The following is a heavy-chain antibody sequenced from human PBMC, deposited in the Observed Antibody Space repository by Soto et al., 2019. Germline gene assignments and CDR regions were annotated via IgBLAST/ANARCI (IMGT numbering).Heavy chain of an antibody. D-gene: IGHD1-26*01. J-gene: IGHJ6*02. CDR2: ISGSGGST. CDR1: GFTFSSYA. Sequence: GGSLRLSCAASGFTFSSYAMSWVRQAPGKGLEWVSAISGSGGSTYYADSVKGRFTISRDNSKNTLYLQMNSLRAEDTAVYYCAKNIVGSGTHAPLACYTFAIDVWGQETTVTVSS. V-gene: IGHV3-23*01. CDR3: AKNIVGSGTHAPLACYTFAIDV.